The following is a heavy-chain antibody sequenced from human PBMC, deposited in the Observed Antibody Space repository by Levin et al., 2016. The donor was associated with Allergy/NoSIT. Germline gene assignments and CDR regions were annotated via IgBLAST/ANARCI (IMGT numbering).Heavy chain of an antibody. V-gene: IGHV4-34*01. D-gene: IGHD6-6*01. CDR2: INHSGST. CDR3: ARGTSRQYSSSSGKRYNYYYGMDV. Sequence: SETLSLTCAVYGGSFSGYYWSWIRQPPGKGLEWIGEINHSGSTNYNPSLKSRVTISVDTSKNQFSLKLSSVTAADTAVYYCARGTSRQYSSSSGKRYNYYYGMDVWGQGTTVTVSS. CDR1: GGSFSGYY. J-gene: IGHJ6*02.